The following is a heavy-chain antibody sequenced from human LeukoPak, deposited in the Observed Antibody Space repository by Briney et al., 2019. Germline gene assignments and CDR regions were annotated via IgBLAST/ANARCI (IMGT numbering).Heavy chain of an antibody. D-gene: IGHD3-3*01. CDR2: IYPGDSDT. V-gene: IGHV5-51*01. J-gene: IGHJ3*02. Sequence: GESLKISCKGSGYSFTSYWIGWVRQMPGKGLEWMGIIYPGDSDTRYSPSFQGQVTISADKSISTAYLQWSSLKASDTAMYYCAKTREIYDFWSGYAFDIWGQGTMVTVSS. CDR3: AKTREIYDFWSGYAFDI. CDR1: GYSFTSYW.